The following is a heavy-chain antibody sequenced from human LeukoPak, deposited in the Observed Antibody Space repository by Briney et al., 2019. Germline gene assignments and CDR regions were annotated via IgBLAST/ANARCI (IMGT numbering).Heavy chain of an antibody. CDR2: IYYSGST. Sequence: SETLSLTCTVSGGSISSYYWSWIRQPPGKGLEWSGYIYYSGSTNYNPSLKSRVTISVDTSKNQFSLKLSSVTAADTAVYYCARVGRSGYYPNWFDPWGQGTLVTVSS. V-gene: IGHV4-59*01. D-gene: IGHD3-3*01. J-gene: IGHJ5*02. CDR1: GGSISSYY. CDR3: ARVGRSGYYPNWFDP.